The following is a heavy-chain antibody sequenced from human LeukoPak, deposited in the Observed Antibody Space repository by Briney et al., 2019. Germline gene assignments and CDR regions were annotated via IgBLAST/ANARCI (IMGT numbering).Heavy chain of an antibody. CDR2: IIPIFGTA. CDR3: ARDRHSGYDPLGY. Sequence: SVKVSCKASGGTFSSYAISWVRQAPGQGLEWMGGIIPIFGTANYAQKFQGRVTITADESTSTAYMELSSLRSEDTAVYYCARDRHSGYDPLGYWGQGTLVTVSS. J-gene: IGHJ4*02. D-gene: IGHD5-12*01. CDR1: GGTFSSYA. V-gene: IGHV1-69*13.